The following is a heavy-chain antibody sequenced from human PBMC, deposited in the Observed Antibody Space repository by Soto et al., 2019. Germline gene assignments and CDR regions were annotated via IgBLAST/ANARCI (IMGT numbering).Heavy chain of an antibody. J-gene: IGHJ4*02. CDR2: FDPEDGET. D-gene: IGHD6-19*01. Sequence: QVQLVQSGAEVKKPGASVKVSCNVSGHTLTELSMHWVRQAPGKGLEWMGGFDPEDGETISAQKFQGRVTMTEDTSSGSTYMDLCILISEDTAVSYCAAGGMRWLHSPFDYWGQGTLVTISS. V-gene: IGHV1-24*01. CDR3: AAGGMRWLHSPFDY. CDR1: GHTLTELS.